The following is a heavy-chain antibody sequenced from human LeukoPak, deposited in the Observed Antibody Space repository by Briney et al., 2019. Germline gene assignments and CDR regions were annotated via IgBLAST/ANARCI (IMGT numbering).Heavy chain of an antibody. J-gene: IGHJ4*02. CDR1: GGSISSGDYY. V-gene: IGHV4-30-4*01. CDR2: IYYSGST. D-gene: IGHD3-16*02. CDR3: ARQRGRDYVWGSYRYSGYFDY. Sequence: SETLSLTCTVSGGSISSGDYYWSWIRQPPGKGPEWIGYIYYSGSTYYNPSLKSRVTISVDTSKNQFSLKLSSVTAADTAVYYCARQRGRDYVWGSYRYSGYFDYWGQGTLVTVSS.